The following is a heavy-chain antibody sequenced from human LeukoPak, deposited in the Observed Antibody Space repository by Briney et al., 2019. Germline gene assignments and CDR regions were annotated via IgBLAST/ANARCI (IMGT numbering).Heavy chain of an antibody. V-gene: IGHV4-59*01. CDR2: IYYSGST. D-gene: IGHD2-2*02. CDR1: GVSITSYY. CDR3: ARGNVVVPAAIPGSYYYYYYMDV. Sequence: SETLSLTCTVSGVSITSYYWNWIRQPPGKGLEWIGYIYYSGSTVYNPSLKSRVTISVDTSKNQFSLKLSSVTAADTAVYYCARGNVVVPAAIPGSYYYYYYMDVWGKGTTVTVSS. J-gene: IGHJ6*03.